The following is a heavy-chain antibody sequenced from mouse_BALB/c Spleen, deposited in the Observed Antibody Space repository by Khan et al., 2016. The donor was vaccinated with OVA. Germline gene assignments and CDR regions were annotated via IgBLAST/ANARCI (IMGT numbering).Heavy chain of an antibody. Sequence: EVELVESGGGLVQPGGPRKLSCAASGFTFIDYGMAWVRQTPGKGPEWIAFISSVAYSIYYADTVTGRFTISRENAKNTLYLEMSSLRSDDTAMYYCVRGGFAYWGQGTLVTVSA. CDR1: GFTFIDYG. J-gene: IGHJ3*01. V-gene: IGHV5-15*02. CDR2: ISSVAYSI. CDR3: VRGGFAY.